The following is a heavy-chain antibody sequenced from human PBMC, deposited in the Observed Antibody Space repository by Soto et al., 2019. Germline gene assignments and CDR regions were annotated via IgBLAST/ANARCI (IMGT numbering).Heavy chain of an antibody. Sequence: PSETLSLTCAVYGRSFSGYYWSWIRQPPGKGLEWIGEINHSGSTNYNPSLKSRVTISVDTSKNQFSLKLSSVTAADTSVYYCARHLSREYCSRTSCHLYYFDYWGQGALVTVSS. CDR1: GRSFSGYY. CDR2: INHSGST. D-gene: IGHD2-2*01. J-gene: IGHJ4*02. V-gene: IGHV4-34*01. CDR3: ARHLSREYCSRTSCHLYYFDY.